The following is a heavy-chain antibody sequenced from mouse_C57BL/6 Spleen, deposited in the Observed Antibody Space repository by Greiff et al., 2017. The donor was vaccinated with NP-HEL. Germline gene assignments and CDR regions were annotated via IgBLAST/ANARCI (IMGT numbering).Heavy chain of an antibody. V-gene: IGHV1-76*01. CDR1: GYTFTDYY. CDR3: ASGYWAYDYDVFAY. CDR2: IYPGSGNT. J-gene: IGHJ3*01. Sequence: VQLQESGAELVRPGASVKLSCKASGYTFTDYYINWVKQRPGQGLEWIARIYPGSGNTDYNEKFKGKATLTAEKSSSTAYMQLSSLTSDDSAVYFCASGYWAYDYDVFAYWGQATLVTVSA. D-gene: IGHD2-4*01.